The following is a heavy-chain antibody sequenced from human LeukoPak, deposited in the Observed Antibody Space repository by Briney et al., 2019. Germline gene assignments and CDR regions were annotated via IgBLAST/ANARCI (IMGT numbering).Heavy chain of an antibody. Sequence: QPGGSLRLSCAASGFTFSSYEMNWVRQAPGKGQEWVSYISSSGSTIYYADSVKGRFTISRDNAKNSLYLQMNSLRAEDTAVYYCAKKHTAAGPKSNWFDPWGQGTLVTVSS. J-gene: IGHJ5*02. CDR2: ISSSGSTI. CDR3: AKKHTAAGPKSNWFDP. V-gene: IGHV3-48*03. D-gene: IGHD6-13*01. CDR1: GFTFSSYE.